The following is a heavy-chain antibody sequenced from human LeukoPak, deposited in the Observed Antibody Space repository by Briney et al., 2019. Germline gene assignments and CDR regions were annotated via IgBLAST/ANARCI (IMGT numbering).Heavy chain of an antibody. CDR1: GGSISSYY. CDR3: TRVTALITRDYYSYHMDV. D-gene: IGHD4-11*01. Sequence: SETLSLTCTVSGGSISSYYWSWIRQPPGKGLEWIGYIYYSGSTYYNPSLKSRVTISVDTSKNQFSLRLSSVTAADTAMYYCTRVTALITRDYYSYHMDVWGKGTTVTVSS. J-gene: IGHJ6*03. CDR2: IYYSGST. V-gene: IGHV4-59*12.